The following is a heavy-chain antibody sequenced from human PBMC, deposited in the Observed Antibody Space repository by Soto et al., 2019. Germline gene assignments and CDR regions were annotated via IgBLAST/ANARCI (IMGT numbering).Heavy chain of an antibody. Sequence: GASVKVSCKASGYTFSSYNIYWVRQAKGQGLEWMGWMNHNSGDKGYAQKFLDRINMTRDTTIRTAYLELSGLTSEDADVYYCARGGRYLEWFHWFDPWG. D-gene: IGHD3-3*01. CDR2: MNHNSGDK. CDR3: ARGGRYLEWFHWFDP. V-gene: IGHV1-8*01. CDR1: GYTFSSYN. J-gene: IGHJ5*02.